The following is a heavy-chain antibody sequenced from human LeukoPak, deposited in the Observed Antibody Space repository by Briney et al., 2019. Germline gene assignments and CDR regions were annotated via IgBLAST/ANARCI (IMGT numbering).Heavy chain of an antibody. Sequence: SETLSLTCAVYGGSFSGYYWSWIRQPPGKGLEWIGEINHSGSTNYNPSLKSQVTISVDTSKNQFSLKLSSVTAADTGVYYCARVELGQLVLPNLFDPWGQGTLVTVSS. D-gene: IGHD6-13*01. CDR1: GGSFSGYY. J-gene: IGHJ5*02. CDR2: INHSGST. CDR3: ARVELGQLVLPNLFDP. V-gene: IGHV4-34*01.